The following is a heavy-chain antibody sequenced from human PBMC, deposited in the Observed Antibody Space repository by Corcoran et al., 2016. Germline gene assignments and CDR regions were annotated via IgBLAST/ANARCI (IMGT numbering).Heavy chain of an antibody. J-gene: IGHJ3*02. V-gene: IGHV3-15*07. CDR1: GFTFSNAW. Sequence: EVQLVESGGGLVKPGGSLRLSCAASGFTFSNAWMNWVRQAPGKGLEWVGRIKSKTDGGTTDYAAPVKGRFTISRDDSKKTLYLQMNSLTTEDTAVYYCTTAGYSWVAFDIWGQGTMVTVSS. CDR3: TTAGYSWVAFDI. D-gene: IGHD5-18*01. CDR2: IKSKTDGGTT.